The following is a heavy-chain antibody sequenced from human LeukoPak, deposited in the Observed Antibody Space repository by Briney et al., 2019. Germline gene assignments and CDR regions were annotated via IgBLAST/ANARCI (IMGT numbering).Heavy chain of an antibody. V-gene: IGHV4-39*07. D-gene: IGHD4-17*01. CDR3: ARGEHDYGDYVGWFDP. CDR1: GGSISSSSYY. J-gene: IGHJ5*02. Sequence: SETLSLTCTVSGGSISSSSYYWGWIRQPPGKGLEWIGYIYYSGSTYYNPSLKSRVTISVDTSKNQFSLKLSSVTAADTAVYYCARGEHDYGDYVGWFDPWGQGTLVTVSS. CDR2: IYYSGST.